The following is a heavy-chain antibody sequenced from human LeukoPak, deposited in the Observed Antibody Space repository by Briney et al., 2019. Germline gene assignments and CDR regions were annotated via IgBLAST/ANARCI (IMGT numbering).Heavy chain of an antibody. V-gene: IGHV3-48*03. J-gene: IGHJ3*02. D-gene: IGHD2-15*01. CDR2: ISSSGGSI. CDR3: ARKYCSGSSCITGAYDI. CDR1: GFTFSSYE. Sequence: PGGSLRLSCAASGFTFSSYEMSWVRQAPGKGLDWVSYISSSGGSIHYADSVKGRFIISRDNAKNSLYLQMNSLRAEDTAVYYCARKYCSGSSCITGAYDIWGQGTMITVSS.